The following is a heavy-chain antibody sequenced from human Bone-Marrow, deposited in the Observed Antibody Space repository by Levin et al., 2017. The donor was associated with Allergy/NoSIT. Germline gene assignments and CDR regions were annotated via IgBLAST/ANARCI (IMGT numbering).Heavy chain of an antibody. Sequence: PGGSLRLSCEGFGFNVYSKYMSWVRQAPGQGLEWVSVLYSGGRTSYADSVKGRFIISRDTSKNTLYLQMDSLRVDDTAGYYCAIDDLAWSRFDIWGQGTLVTVSS. V-gene: IGHV3-53*01. CDR1: GFNVYSKY. CDR2: LYSGGRT. CDR3: AIDDLAWSRFDI. D-gene: IGHD3-3*01. J-gene: IGHJ4*02.